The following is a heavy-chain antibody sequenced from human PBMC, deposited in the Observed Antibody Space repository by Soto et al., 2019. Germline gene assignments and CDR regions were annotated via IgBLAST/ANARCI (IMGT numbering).Heavy chain of an antibody. Sequence: GGSLRLSCAASGFTFSSYGMHWVRQAPGKGLEWVAVIWYDGSNKYYADSVKGRFTISRDNSKNTLYLQMNSLRAEDTAVYYCARSDYGGNSGTDYWGQGTLVTVSS. J-gene: IGHJ4*02. V-gene: IGHV3-33*01. CDR1: GFTFSSYG. D-gene: IGHD4-17*01. CDR3: ARSDYGGNSGTDY. CDR2: IWYDGSNK.